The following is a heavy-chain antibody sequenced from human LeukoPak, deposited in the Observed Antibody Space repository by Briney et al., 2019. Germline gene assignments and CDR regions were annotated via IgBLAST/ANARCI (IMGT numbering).Heavy chain of an antibody. CDR2: IKQDGSEK. Sequence: GGSLRLSCAASGFTFSRYWMSWVRQAPGKGLEWVANIKQDGSEKHYVDSVRGRFTISRDNAKNSLYLQMNSLRAEDTAVYYCARGNLWFGELLRASRAFDIWGQGTMVTVSS. J-gene: IGHJ3*02. CDR3: ARGNLWFGELLRASRAFDI. V-gene: IGHV3-7*03. CDR1: GFTFSRYW. D-gene: IGHD3-10*01.